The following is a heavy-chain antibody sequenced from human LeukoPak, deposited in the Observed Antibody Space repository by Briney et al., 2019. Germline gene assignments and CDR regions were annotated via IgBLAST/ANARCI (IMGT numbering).Heavy chain of an antibody. CDR1: GFTFDDYG. D-gene: IGHD1-26*01. J-gene: IGHJ3*02. V-gene: IGHV3-20*04. CDR2: INWTGGSK. CDR3: ARVRVVWDLDDAFDI. Sequence: GGSLRLSCAASGFTFDDYGMNWVRQAPGQGLEWVSGINWTGGSKGYADSVKGRFTISRDNAKNSLYLQMNSLRAEDTALYYCARVRVVWDLDDAFDIWGQGTMVTVSS.